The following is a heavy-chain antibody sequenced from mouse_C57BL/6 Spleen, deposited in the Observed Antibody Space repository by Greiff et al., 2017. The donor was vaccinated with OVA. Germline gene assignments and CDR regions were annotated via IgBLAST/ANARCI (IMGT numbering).Heavy chain of an antibody. CDR2: IYPSDSET. CDR1: FSPFPLSF. CDR3: ARDSWFAY. Sequence: VQLQQPGAELVRPGSSVKLSFPSSFSPFPLSFLDWLKQRPGQGLEWIGNIYPSDSETHYNQKFKDKATLTVDKSSSTAYMQLSSLTSEDSAVYYCARDSWFAYWGQGTLVTVSA. J-gene: IGHJ3*01. V-gene: IGHV1-61*01.